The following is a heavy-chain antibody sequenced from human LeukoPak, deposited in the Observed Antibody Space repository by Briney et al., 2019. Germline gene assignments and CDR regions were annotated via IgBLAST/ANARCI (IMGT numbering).Heavy chain of an antibody. D-gene: IGHD6-13*01. J-gene: IGHJ4*02. CDR1: GFTFSDYA. V-gene: IGHV3-23*05. CDR3: ARARAAAGPRFDY. Sequence: GGSLRLSCVASGFTFSDYAMNWVRQAPGKGLEWVSTFKTKYNQVYYAESVRGRFTISRDNSKNTLYLQMNSLRAEDTAVYYCARARAAAGPRFDYWGRGTLVTVSS. CDR2: FKTKYNQV.